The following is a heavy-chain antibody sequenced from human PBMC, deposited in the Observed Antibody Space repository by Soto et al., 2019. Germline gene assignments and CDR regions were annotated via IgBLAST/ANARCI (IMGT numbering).Heavy chain of an antibody. CDR3: AKRPDYGDYVTFSYFDY. D-gene: IGHD4-17*01. V-gene: IGHV3-23*01. CDR1: GFTFSSYA. CDR2: ISGSGGST. J-gene: IGHJ4*02. Sequence: GGSLRLSCAASGFTFSSYAMSWVRQAPGKGLEWVSAISGSGGSTYYADSVKGRFTISRDNSKNTLYLQMNSLRAEDTAVYYCAKRPDYGDYVTFSYFDYWGQGTLVTVSS.